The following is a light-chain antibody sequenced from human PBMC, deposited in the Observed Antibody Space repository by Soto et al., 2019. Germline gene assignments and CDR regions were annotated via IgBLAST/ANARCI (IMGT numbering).Light chain of an antibody. V-gene: IGLV1-40*01. J-gene: IGLJ3*02. CDR3: HSYDSSLSGWV. CDR2: GNS. CDR1: SSNIGAGYD. Sequence: QSVLTQPHSVSGAPGQRVTISCTGSSSNIGAGYDVHWYQQLPGTAPKLLIYGNSNRPSGVPDRFSGSKSGTSASLAITGLQAEDEADYYCHSYDSSLSGWVFGGGTKLTVL.